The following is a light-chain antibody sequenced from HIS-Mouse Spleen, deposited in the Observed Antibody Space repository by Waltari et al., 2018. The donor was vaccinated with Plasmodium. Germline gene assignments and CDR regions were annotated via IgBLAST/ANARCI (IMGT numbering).Light chain of an antibody. Sequence: QSALTQPPSASGSPGQSVTISCTGTSSDVGGYNYVSWYQQHPGKAHKLMSYEGSKRPSGVPVRFSGSKAGNTASLTVSGLQAEDEADYYCSSYAGSNNWVFGGGTKLTVL. CDR2: EGS. CDR3: SSYAGSNNWV. J-gene: IGLJ2*01. V-gene: IGLV2-8*01. CDR1: SSDVGGYNY.